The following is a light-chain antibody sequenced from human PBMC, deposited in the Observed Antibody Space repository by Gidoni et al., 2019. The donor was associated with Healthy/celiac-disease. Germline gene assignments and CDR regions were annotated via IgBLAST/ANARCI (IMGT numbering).Light chain of an antibody. CDR2: DAS. V-gene: IGKV3-11*01. Sequence: EIVLTQSPATLSLTPGERATLACSASQRFSSYLAWYQQKPGQAPRLLIYDASNRATGIPARFSGSGSGTDFPLTISSLEPEDFAVYYCQQRSNWPPLTFGGGTKVEIK. CDR1: QRFSSY. CDR3: QQRSNWPPLT. J-gene: IGKJ4*01.